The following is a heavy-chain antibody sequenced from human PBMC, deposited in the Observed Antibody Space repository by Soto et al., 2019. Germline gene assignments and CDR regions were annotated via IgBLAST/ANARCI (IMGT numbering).Heavy chain of an antibody. V-gene: IGHV3-53*01. CDR2: IYSGGST. CDR1: GFTVSSNY. Sequence: GGSLRLSCAASGFTVSSNYMSWVRQAPGKGLEWVSVIYSGGSTYYADSVKGRFTISRDNSKNTLYLQMNSLRAEDAAVYYCARDGRFLDPRWGYYYYGMDVWGQGTTVTVSS. D-gene: IGHD3-3*01. CDR3: ARDGRFLDPRWGYYYYGMDV. J-gene: IGHJ6*02.